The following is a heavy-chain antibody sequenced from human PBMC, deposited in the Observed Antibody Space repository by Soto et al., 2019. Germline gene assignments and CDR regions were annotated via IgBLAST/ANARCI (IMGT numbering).Heavy chain of an antibody. Sequence: EVQLVESGGGLVQPGGSLRLSCAASGFTFSSYSMNWVRQAPGKGLEWVSYISSSSSTIYYADSVKGRFTISRDNAKNSLYLQMNSLRDEDTAVYYCARDEASCYPYPCQTLYYYYGMDVWGQGTTVTVSS. CDR1: GFTFSSYS. D-gene: IGHD2-2*01. CDR3: ARDEASCYPYPCQTLYYYYGMDV. V-gene: IGHV3-48*02. J-gene: IGHJ6*02. CDR2: ISSSSSTI.